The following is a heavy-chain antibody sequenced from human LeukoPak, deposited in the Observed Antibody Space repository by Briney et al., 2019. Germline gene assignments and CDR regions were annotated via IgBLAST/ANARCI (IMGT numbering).Heavy chain of an antibody. J-gene: IGHJ3*02. D-gene: IGHD2-8*02. V-gene: IGHV4-59*08. CDR3: ARGDIVLLGDI. CDR2: IYYSGST. CDR1: GGSISSYY. Sequence: SETLSLTCTVSGGSISSYYWSWIRQPPGKGLEWIGYIYYSGSTNYNPSLKSRVTISVDTSKNQFSLKLSSVTAADTAVYYCARGDIVLLGDIWGQGTMVTVSS.